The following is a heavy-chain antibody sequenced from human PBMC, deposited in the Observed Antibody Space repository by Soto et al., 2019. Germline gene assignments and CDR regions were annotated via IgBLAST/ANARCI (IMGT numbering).Heavy chain of an antibody. CDR1: GFTVSSYE. J-gene: IGHJ5*01. D-gene: IGHD3-9*01. CDR3: VRDRHFAS. Sequence: PGGSLRLSSSVSGFTVSSYEMNWVRQAPGTGLEWVSLVGGRAATTFYADSVNGRFTVSRDNAENSLYLQLNSLRDEDTAVYYCVRDRHFASWGPGTLVTV. V-gene: IGHV3-48*03. CDR2: VGGRAATT.